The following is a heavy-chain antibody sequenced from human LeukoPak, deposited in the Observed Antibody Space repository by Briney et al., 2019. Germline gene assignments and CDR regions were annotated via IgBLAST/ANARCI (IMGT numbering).Heavy chain of an antibody. J-gene: IGHJ6*03. CDR2: IYTSGST. CDR1: GGSISSYY. CDR3: ARSSTGAYYDFWSGYYSDYYMDV. V-gene: IGHV4-4*07. D-gene: IGHD3-3*01. Sequence: SETLSLTCTVSGGSISSYYWSWIRQPAGKGLEWIGRIYTSGSTNYNHSLKSRVTMSVDTSKNQFSLKLSSVTAADTAVYYCARSSTGAYYDFWSGYYSDYYMDVWGKGTTVTVSS.